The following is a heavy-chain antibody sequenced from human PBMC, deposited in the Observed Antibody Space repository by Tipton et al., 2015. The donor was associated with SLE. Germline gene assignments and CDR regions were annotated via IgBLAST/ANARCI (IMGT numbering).Heavy chain of an antibody. D-gene: IGHD3-3*01. J-gene: IGHJ5*02. CDR3: ARGGTVFGVVLNWFDP. CDR1: GDSIRSYY. CDR2: FYYSGST. V-gene: IGHV4-59*01. Sequence: TLSLTCSVSGDSIRSYYWNWIRQFPGKGLEWIGFFYYSGSTSYNPSLKSRVSISLDKSKNQFSLKLSSVTAADTAVYYCARGGTVFGVVLNWFDPWGQGTLVTVSS.